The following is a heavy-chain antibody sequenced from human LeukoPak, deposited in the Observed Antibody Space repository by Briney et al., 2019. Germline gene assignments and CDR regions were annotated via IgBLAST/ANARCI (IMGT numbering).Heavy chain of an antibody. CDR1: GFTFSSYW. Sequence: GGSLRLSCAASGFTFSSYWMSWVRQAPGKGLEWAANIKQDGSEKYYVDSVKGRFTISRDNAKNSLYLQMNSLRAEDTAVYYCARNEPGIAVAAVDAFDIWGQGTMVTVSS. D-gene: IGHD6-19*01. CDR2: IKQDGSEK. J-gene: IGHJ3*02. V-gene: IGHV3-7*01. CDR3: ARNEPGIAVAAVDAFDI.